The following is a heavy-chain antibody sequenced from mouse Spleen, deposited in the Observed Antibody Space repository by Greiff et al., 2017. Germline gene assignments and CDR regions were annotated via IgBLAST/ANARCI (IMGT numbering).Heavy chain of an antibody. CDR3: ARDGRDGNPFAY. CDR1: GFTFSDFY. V-gene: IGHV7-1*01. J-gene: IGHJ3*01. Sequence: EVKVVESGGGLVQSGRSLRLSCATSGFTFSDFYMEWVRQAPGKGLEWIAASRNKANDYTTEYSASVKGRFIVSRDTSQSILYLQMNALRAEDTAIYYCARDGRDGNPFAYWGQGTLVTVSA. CDR2: SRNKANDYTT. D-gene: IGHD2-1*01.